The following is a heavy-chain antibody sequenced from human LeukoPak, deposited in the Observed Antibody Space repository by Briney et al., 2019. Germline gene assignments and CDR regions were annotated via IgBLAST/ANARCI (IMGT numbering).Heavy chain of an antibody. D-gene: IGHD6-13*01. J-gene: IGHJ4*02. CDR3: ARRARTTAGRYFDY. Sequence: PETLSPSCTVSGGSISSASYYWGWIRQPPGKGLEWIGNIHYSGSPFYNPSLKSRVTISVDTSKNQFSVKLNSVTAADTAVYYCARRARTTAGRYFDYWGQGTLVTVSS. CDR2: IHYSGSP. V-gene: IGHV4-39*01. CDR1: GGSISSASYY.